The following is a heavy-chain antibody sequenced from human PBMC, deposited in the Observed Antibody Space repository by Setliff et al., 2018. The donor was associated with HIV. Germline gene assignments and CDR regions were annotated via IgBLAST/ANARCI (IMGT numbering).Heavy chain of an antibody. CDR3: ARTKLVDTAIRYHYDGLDV. CDR2: IYSSGTT. D-gene: IGHD5-18*01. Sequence: SETLSLTCSVSGGSINNYYWIWVRQPAGKGLEWIGHIYSSGTTNYNPSLKGRVTMSVDTSKNQFSLRLSSVTAADTGVYYCARTKLVDTAIRYHYDGLDVWGQGTTVTVSS. J-gene: IGHJ6*02. CDR1: GGSINNYY. V-gene: IGHV4-4*07.